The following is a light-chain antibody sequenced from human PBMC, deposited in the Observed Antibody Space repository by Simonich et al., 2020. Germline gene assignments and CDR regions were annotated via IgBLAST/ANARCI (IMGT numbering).Light chain of an antibody. J-gene: IGLJ2*01. CDR2: DTS. CDR1: TGAVTSGHY. V-gene: IGLV7-46*01. Sequence: QAVVTQEPSLTVSPGGTVTLTCGSSTGAVTSGHYPYWFQQKPGQAPRTLIYDTSNKHSWTPARFSGSRLGGKAALTLSGAQPEDEAEYYCSSYAGSNNVVFGGGTKLTVL. CDR3: SSYAGSNNVV.